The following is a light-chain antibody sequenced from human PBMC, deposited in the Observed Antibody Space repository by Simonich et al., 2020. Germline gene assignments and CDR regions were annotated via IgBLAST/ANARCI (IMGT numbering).Light chain of an antibody. CDR3: SSYTSSSTWV. CDR1: SSDVGGYTY. J-gene: IGLJ3*02. Sequence: QSALTQPASVSGSPGQSITISCTGTSSDVGGYTYVSWYHQHPGKAPKLMIYDVSTRPSGVSNRFSGAKSGNTASLTISGLQAEDEADYYCSSYTSSSTWVFGGGTKLTVL. V-gene: IGLV2-14*01. CDR2: DVS.